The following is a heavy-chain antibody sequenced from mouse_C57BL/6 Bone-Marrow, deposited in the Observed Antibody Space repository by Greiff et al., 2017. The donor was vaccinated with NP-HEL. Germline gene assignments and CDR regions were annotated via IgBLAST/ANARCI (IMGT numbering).Heavy chain of an antibody. CDR1: GYTFTSYL. Sequence: VQLQQPGAELVKPGASVKLSCKASGYTFTSYLMHWVKQRPGRGLEWSGRIDPNSGGTKYNEKFKSKATLPVDKPSSTAYMQLNSLTSEDSAVYYCARYYYGSSSFDYWGQGTTLTVSS. CDR2: IDPNSGGT. CDR3: ARYYYGSSSFDY. D-gene: IGHD1-1*01. V-gene: IGHV1-72*01. J-gene: IGHJ2*01.